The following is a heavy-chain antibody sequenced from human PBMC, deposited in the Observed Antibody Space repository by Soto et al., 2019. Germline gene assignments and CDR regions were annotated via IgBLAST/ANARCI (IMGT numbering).Heavy chain of an antibody. CDR2: ISHRGTA. D-gene: IGHD6-13*01. Sequence: NPSETLSLTCTVSGGSISTGAHYWGWIRQHPGKGLEWIGYISHRGTAYYTPSLKSRVSLSVDPSKSQFSLNVTSLTAADTAVYYCARVSATGTRWFDPWGPGTLVTVSS. J-gene: IGHJ5*02. CDR3: ARVSATGTRWFDP. CDR1: GGSISTGAHY. V-gene: IGHV4-31*03.